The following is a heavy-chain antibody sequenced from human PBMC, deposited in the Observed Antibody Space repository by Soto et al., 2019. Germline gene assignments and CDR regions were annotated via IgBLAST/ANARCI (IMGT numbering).Heavy chain of an antibody. D-gene: IGHD3-10*01. CDR1: GFTFSSYS. V-gene: IGHV3-21*01. Sequence: EVQLVESGGGLIQPGGSLRLSCAASGFTFSSYSMNWVRQAPGKGLEWVSSISSSSSYIYYADSVKGRFTISRDNAKNSLYLQMNSLRAEVTAVYYCARSAGGVRAKADYWGQGTLVTVSS. J-gene: IGHJ4*02. CDR2: ISSSSSYI. CDR3: ARSAGGVRAKADY.